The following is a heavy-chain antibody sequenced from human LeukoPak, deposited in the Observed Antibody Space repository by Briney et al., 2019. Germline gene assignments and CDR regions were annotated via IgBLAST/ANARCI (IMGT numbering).Heavy chain of an antibody. CDR3: ATSSREGEDSSGWASFDY. CDR2: ISASGTIT. D-gene: IGHD6-19*01. J-gene: IGHJ4*02. V-gene: IGHV3-48*03. CDR1: GFTFSSYE. Sequence: GGSLRLSCAASGFTFSSYEMNWVRQAPGKGLEWISYISASGTITHYADSVEGRFTISRDNAKNSLYLQMNSLRAEDTALYYCATSSREGEDSSGWASFDYWGQGTLVTVSS.